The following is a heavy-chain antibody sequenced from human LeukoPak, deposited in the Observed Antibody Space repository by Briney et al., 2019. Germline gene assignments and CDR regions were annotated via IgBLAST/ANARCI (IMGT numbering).Heavy chain of an antibody. CDR2: ISYDGSNK. CDR3: ARGAGGSYPYYFDY. D-gene: IGHD1-26*01. J-gene: IGHJ4*02. Sequence: GGSLRLSCAASGFTFSSYAMHWVRQAPGKGLEWVAVISYDGSNKYYADSVKGRSTISRDNSKNTLYLQMNSLRAEDTAVYYCARGAGGSYPYYFDYWGQGTLVTVSS. V-gene: IGHV3-30-3*01. CDR1: GFTFSSYA.